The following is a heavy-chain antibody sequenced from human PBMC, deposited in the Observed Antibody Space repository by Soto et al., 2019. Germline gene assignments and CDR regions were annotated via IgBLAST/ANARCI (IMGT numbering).Heavy chain of an antibody. V-gene: IGHV3-48*01. D-gene: IGHD6-13*01. J-gene: IGHJ5*02. CDR1: GFTFSSYS. Sequence: LRLSCAASGFTFSSYSMNWVRQAPGKGLEWVSYISSSSSTIYYADSVKGRFTISTDNAKNSLYLQMKSLRAEDTAVYYCARHPERIAEIGWFDPWGQGTLVTVSS. CDR2: ISSSSSTI. CDR3: ARHPERIAEIGWFDP.